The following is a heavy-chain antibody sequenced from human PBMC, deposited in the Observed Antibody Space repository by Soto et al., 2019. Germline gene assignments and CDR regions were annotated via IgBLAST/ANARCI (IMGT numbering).Heavy chain of an antibody. J-gene: IGHJ4*02. CDR2: IGPESGAT. CDR3: GRGRNGKIVVFY. Sequence: GASVKVSCKASGYTFTGHYIHWVRQAPEQGPEWMGEIGPESGATRYAQRFQGRVTMTRDMSITTVYMELNNLSPDDTAVYYCGRGRNGKIVVFYWGQGTPVTVSS. CDR1: GYTFTGHY. V-gene: IGHV1-2*02. D-gene: IGHD1-26*01.